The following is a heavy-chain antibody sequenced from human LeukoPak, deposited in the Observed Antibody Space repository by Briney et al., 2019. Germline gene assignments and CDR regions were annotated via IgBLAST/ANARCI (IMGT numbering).Heavy chain of an antibody. J-gene: IGHJ6*03. CDR1: GGSLSSSSYY. CDR3: ARGAFLEWFAIDSYYYYMDV. D-gene: IGHD3-3*02. Sequence: SETLSLTCTVSGGSLSSSSYYWGWIRQPPGTGLEWIGSIYYSGSTYYDPSLKSRVTMSVDTSKNQFSLKLSSVTAADTAVYYCARGAFLEWFAIDSYYYYMDVWGKGTTVTVSS. CDR2: IYYSGST. V-gene: IGHV4-39*07.